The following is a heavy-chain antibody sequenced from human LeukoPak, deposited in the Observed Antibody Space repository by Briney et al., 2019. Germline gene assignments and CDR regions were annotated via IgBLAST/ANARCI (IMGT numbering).Heavy chain of an antibody. Sequence: GGSLRLSCAASGFTFSSYEMNWVRQAPGKGLEWVSYISSSGSTIYYADSVKGRFTISRDNAKNSLYLQMNSLRAEDTAVYYCARPPEYYYDSSGYGAFDIWGQGTMVTVSS. J-gene: IGHJ3*02. CDR1: GFTFSSYE. CDR2: ISSSGSTI. CDR3: ARPPEYYYDSSGYGAFDI. V-gene: IGHV3-48*03. D-gene: IGHD3-22*01.